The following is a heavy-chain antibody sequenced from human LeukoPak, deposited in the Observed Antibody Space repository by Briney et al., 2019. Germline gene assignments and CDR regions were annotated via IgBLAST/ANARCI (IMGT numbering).Heavy chain of an antibody. CDR3: AELGITMIGGV. CDR1: GFTFSSFE. CDR2: ISSSGSTI. V-gene: IGHV3-48*03. D-gene: IGHD3-10*02. Sequence: GGSLRLSCAASGFTFSSFEMNWVRQAPGKGLEWVSYISSSGSTIYYADSVKGRLTISRDNAKNSLYLQMNSLRAEDTAVYYCAELGITMIGGVWGKGTTVTISS. J-gene: IGHJ6*04.